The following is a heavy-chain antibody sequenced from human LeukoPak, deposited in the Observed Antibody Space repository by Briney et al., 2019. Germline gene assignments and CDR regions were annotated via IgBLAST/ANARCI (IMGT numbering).Heavy chain of an antibody. V-gene: IGHV3-23*01. J-gene: IGHJ4*02. Sequence: GRSLRLSCAASGFTFSSYAMSWVRQAPGRGLEWVSALSGSGSSTYYADSVKGRFTISRDNSKNTLYLQMSSLRAEDTAVYYCAKDLDYGFDYWGQGTLVTVSS. D-gene: IGHD4-17*01. CDR1: GFTFSSYA. CDR3: AKDLDYGFDY. CDR2: LSGSGSST.